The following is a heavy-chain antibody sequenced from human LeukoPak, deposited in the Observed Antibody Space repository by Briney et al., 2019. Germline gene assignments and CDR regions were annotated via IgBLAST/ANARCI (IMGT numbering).Heavy chain of an antibody. V-gene: IGHV3-74*01. CDR2: INPSGSFT. CDR1: GFSFSNYW. Sequence: PGGSLRLSCAAAGFSFSNYWMHWVRQVPGKGLVWVSLINPSGSFTTYAVSVKGRFTISRDNAKNRLYMQMNSLRVEDTAVYYCARDMIRGVVNNWGQGALVTVSS. D-gene: IGHD3-10*01. CDR3: ARDMIRGVVNN. J-gene: IGHJ4*02.